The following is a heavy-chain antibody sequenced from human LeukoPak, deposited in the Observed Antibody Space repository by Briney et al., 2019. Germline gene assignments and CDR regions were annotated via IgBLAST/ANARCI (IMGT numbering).Heavy chain of an antibody. CDR3: ARRYSSSTFDY. CDR1: GGSISSYY. CDR2: IYYSGST. J-gene: IGHJ4*02. V-gene: IGHV4-59*08. D-gene: IGHD6-6*01. Sequence: LETLSLTCTVSGGSISSYYWSWIRQPPGKGLEWIGYIYYSGSTNYNPSLKSRVTISVDTSKNQFSLKLSSVTAADTAVYYCARRYSSSTFDYWGQGTLVTVSS.